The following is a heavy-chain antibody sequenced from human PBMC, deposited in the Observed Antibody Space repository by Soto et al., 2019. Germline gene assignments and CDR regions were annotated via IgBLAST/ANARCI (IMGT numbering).Heavy chain of an antibody. Sequence: EVQLVESGGGLIQPGGSLRLSCAASGFTVNSNYMSWVRQAPGKGLEWVSVIYSGGSTYYADSVKGRFTISRDNSKNTLYLQMNSLRAEDTAVYYCARDHHLDYYYGMDVWGQGTTVTVSS. CDR1: GFTVNSNY. V-gene: IGHV3-53*01. CDR3: ARDHHLDYYYGMDV. CDR2: IYSGGST. J-gene: IGHJ6*02.